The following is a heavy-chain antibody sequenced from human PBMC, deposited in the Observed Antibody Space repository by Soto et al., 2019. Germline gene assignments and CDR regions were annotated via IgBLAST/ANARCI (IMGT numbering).Heavy chain of an antibody. CDR1: GGSFSGYY. D-gene: IGHD2-15*01. Sequence: QVQLQQWGAGLLKPSETLSLTCAVYGGSFSGYYWSWIRQPPGKGLEWIGEINHSGSTNYNPSLKSRVTISVDTFKNQFSLKLSSVTAADTAVYYCARVGVVAATYFDYWGQGTLVTVSS. J-gene: IGHJ4*02. V-gene: IGHV4-34*01. CDR3: ARVGVVAATYFDY. CDR2: INHSGST.